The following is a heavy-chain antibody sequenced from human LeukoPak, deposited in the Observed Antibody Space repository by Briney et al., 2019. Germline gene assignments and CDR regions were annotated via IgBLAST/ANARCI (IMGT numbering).Heavy chain of an antibody. D-gene: IGHD6-19*01. Sequence: GASLKISGKGSGYSFTSYWTGWLRQMPGKGLEWMGIIYPGDSDTRYSTSFQGQVTFSANKPISTGYLQCSRLKAEETAMYYCARGDGSGWPYYFEYWGQGTLVTGSS. J-gene: IGHJ4*02. CDR2: IYPGDSDT. CDR1: GYSFTSYW. V-gene: IGHV5-51*04. CDR3: ARGDGSGWPYYFEY.